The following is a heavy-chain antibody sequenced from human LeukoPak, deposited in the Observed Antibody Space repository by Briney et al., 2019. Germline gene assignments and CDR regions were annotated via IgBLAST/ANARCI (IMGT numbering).Heavy chain of an antibody. CDR2: IKSKSDGGTT. J-gene: IGHJ4*02. V-gene: IGHV3-15*01. D-gene: IGHD4-17*01. Sequence: PGGSLRLSCAASGFTFSNAWMSWVRQAPGKGLEWVGLIKSKSDGGTTDYAAPVKGRFTISRDDSKNTLYLQMNSLKTEDTAVYYCATDRMTTVTTGSDYWGQGTLVTVSS. CDR3: ATDRMTTVTTGSDY. CDR1: GFTFSNAW.